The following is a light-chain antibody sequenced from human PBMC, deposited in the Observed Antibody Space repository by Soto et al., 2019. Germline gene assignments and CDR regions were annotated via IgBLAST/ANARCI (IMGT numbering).Light chain of an antibody. Sequence: DIKMTQAPATLSASVGDRVTITCRASQSISGWLAWYQQKPGKAPKPLIYDVSSLESWVPSRFSGIVSVTEFTLAISSLQPDDFATYYCQQYNRYPWAFGQGTRWRS. J-gene: IGKJ1*01. CDR2: DVS. V-gene: IGKV1-5*01. CDR1: QSISGW. CDR3: QQYNRYPWA.